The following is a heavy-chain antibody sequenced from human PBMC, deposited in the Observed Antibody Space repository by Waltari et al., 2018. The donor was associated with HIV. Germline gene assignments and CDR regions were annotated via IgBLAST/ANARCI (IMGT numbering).Heavy chain of an antibody. CDR2: INPDNGGT. J-gene: IGHJ4*02. D-gene: IGHD2-15*01. CDR1: GYTLTGDS. V-gene: IGHV1-2*02. Sequence: QVQLVQSGAEVKKPGAQVKISCNASGYTLTGDSMPWVRQAPGQGLEWMGWINPDNGGTKYAQKFQGRVTMTRDTSISTAYMELSRLRSDDTAVYYCARDICNGGSCYSYYFDYWGQGTLVTVSS. CDR3: ARDICNGGSCYSYYFDY.